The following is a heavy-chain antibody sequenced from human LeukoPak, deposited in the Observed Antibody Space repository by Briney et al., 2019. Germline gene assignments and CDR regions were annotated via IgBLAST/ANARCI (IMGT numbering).Heavy chain of an antibody. Sequence: GGSLRLSCAASGFTFSSYGMHWVRQAPGKGLEWVAVIWYDGSNKYYADSVKGRFTISRDNSKNTLYLQMNSLRAEDTAVYYCARAHSYGYFSWFDPWGQGTLVTVPS. V-gene: IGHV3-33*01. CDR3: ARAHSYGYFSWFDP. D-gene: IGHD5-18*01. J-gene: IGHJ5*02. CDR1: GFTFSSYG. CDR2: IWYDGSNK.